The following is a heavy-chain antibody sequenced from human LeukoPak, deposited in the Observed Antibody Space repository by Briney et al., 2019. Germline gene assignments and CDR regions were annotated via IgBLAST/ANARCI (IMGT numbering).Heavy chain of an antibody. CDR3: ARAGYCSGGSCYPYYYYYYMDV. V-gene: IGHV1-18*01. D-gene: IGHD2-15*01. Sequence: ASVKVSCKASGYTFTSYAISWVRQAPGQGREWMGWISDHNDDTNYVQRLQGGVTITTETSTSTAYKEQRSLRSDDTAVYYCARAGYCSGGSCYPYYYYYYMDVWGKGTTVTVSS. J-gene: IGHJ6*03. CDR1: GYTFTSYA. CDR2: ISDHNDDT.